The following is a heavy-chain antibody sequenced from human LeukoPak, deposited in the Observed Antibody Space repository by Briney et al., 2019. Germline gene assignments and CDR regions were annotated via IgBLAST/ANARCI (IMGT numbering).Heavy chain of an antibody. J-gene: IGHJ4*02. D-gene: IGHD1-26*01. CDR1: GFTFDDYG. CDR3: AKGGEWELLVDYFDY. CDR2: INWNGGST. V-gene: IGHV3-20*04. Sequence: GGSLRLSCAASGFTFDDYGMSWVRQAPGKGLEWVSGINWNGGSTGYADSVKGRFTISRDNAKNSLYLQMNSLRAEDTALYYRAKGGEWELLVDYFDYWGQGTLVTVSS.